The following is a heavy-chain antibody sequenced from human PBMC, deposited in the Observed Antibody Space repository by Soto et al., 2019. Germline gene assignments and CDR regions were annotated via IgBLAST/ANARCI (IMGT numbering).Heavy chain of an antibody. CDR1: GGSISSGAYY. CDR3: ARALIPTGWFPATDFDS. Sequence: SETLSLTCTVSGGSISSGAYYWSWIRQHPGKGLEWIGYIYYSGSTYYNPSLKSRVTIAVDTSKSQFSLKLGSATAADTAVYYCARALIPTGWFPATDFDSWGQGTLVTVS. CDR2: IYYSGST. V-gene: IGHV4-31*03. D-gene: IGHD2-15*01. J-gene: IGHJ4*02.